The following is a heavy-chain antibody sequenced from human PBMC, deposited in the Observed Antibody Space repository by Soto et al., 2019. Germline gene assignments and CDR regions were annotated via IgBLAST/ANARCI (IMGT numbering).Heavy chain of an antibody. CDR3: ARREIVATRKNYDDHGKDV. D-gene: IGHD5-12*01. J-gene: IGHJ6*02. CDR2: IYPGDSDT. CDR1: GYSYTSSR. Sequence: GESLKISWKGSGYSYTSSRLGWVRQMPGKGLEWMGIIYPGDSDTRYSPSFQGQVTISADKSISTAYLPGSSLKASDTAREDGARREIVATRKNYDDHGKDVCVQGTPSTVSS. V-gene: IGHV5-51*01.